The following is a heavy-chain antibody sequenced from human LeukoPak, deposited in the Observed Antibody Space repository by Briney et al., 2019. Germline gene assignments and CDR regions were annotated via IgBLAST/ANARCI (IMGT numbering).Heavy chain of an antibody. D-gene: IGHD1-26*01. J-gene: IGHJ4*02. V-gene: IGHV3-23*01. CDR3: AKGRGSPYYFEY. Sequence: PGGSLRLSCAASGFTVSSFAMSGVRQAPGKGLEWVSSVSGSGASTYYADSVKGRFTISRDNSKNTLYLQMNSLRAEHTAVYYCAKGRGSPYYFEYWGQGTLVTVSS. CDR2: VSGSGAST. CDR1: GFTVSSFA.